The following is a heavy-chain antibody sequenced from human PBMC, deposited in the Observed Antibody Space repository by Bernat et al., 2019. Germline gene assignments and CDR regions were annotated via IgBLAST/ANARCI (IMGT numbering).Heavy chain of an antibody. D-gene: IGHD2/OR15-2a*01. CDR2: IHYSGGT. CDR1: GGSISSGSHY. J-gene: IGHJ6*02. V-gene: IGHV4-39*02. Sequence: QLQLQESGPGLVKPSETLSLICTVSGGSISSGSHYWGWIRQPPGKGLEWIGSIHYSGGTYYSPSLKSRATVSVDTSKNPFSLKLNSVTAADTAVYYCARVFLSETYYYHGMDVWGQGTTVTVSS. CDR3: ARVFLSETYYYHGMDV.